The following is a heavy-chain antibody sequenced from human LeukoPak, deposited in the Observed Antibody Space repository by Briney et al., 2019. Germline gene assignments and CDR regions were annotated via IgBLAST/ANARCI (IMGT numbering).Heavy chain of an antibody. CDR2: IYTSGST. CDR3: ARDRWAGAAAFPKYNRYYMDV. D-gene: IGHD6-19*01. V-gene: IGHV3-53*01. Sequence: GGSLRLSCVASGFTVSTKYMSWVRQAPGKGLEWVSVIYTSGSTYYTESVRGRFTVSRDNSKNPMYLQMNSLRAEDTAAYYCARDRWAGAAAFPKYNRYYMDVWGKGTTVTVSS. CDR1: GFTVSTKY. J-gene: IGHJ6*03.